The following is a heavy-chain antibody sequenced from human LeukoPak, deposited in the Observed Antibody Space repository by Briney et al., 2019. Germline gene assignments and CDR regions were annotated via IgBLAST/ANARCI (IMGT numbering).Heavy chain of an antibody. J-gene: IGHJ4*02. CDR1: GFTFSSHW. Sequence: GGSLRLSCAASGFTFSSHWMHWVRQAPGKGLVWVSRINGDGSNTTYADSVKGRFTVSRDNAKNSLYLQMSSLRAEDTAVYYCARDGYGDYYFDYWGQGTLVTVSS. V-gene: IGHV3-74*03. CDR2: INGDGSNT. D-gene: IGHD4-17*01. CDR3: ARDGYGDYYFDY.